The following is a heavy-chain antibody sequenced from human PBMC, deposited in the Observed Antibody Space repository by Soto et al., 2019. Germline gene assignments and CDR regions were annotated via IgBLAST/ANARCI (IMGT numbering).Heavy chain of an antibody. CDR2: ISSSSSYI. CDR3: ARVISSGWYWGGY. V-gene: IGHV3-21*01. CDR1: GFTFSSYS. J-gene: IGHJ4*02. D-gene: IGHD6-19*01. Sequence: EVQLVESGGGLVKPGGSLRLSCAASGFTFSSYSMNWVRQAPGKGLEWVSSISSSSSYIYYADSVKGRFTISRDNAKNSLYLQMNSLRAEDTAVYYCARVISSGWYWGGYWGQGTLVTVSS.